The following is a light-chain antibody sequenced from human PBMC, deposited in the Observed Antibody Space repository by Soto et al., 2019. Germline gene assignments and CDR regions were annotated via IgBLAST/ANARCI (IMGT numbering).Light chain of an antibody. CDR2: AAS. V-gene: IGKV1-39*01. CDR3: QHSYSTPRT. CDR1: QSISSY. Sequence: DIQMTQSPSSLSASVGDRVTITCRASQSISSYLNWYQQKQGTAPKLLIYAASSLQSGVPSRFSGSGSGTDFTLTISRLQAEDFATYYCQHSYSTPRTFGQGTKVEIK. J-gene: IGKJ1*01.